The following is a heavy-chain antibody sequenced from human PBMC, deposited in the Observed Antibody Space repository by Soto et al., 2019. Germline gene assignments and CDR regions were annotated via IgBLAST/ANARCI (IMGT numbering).Heavy chain of an antibody. CDR3: ARGKRYTNDY. CDR2: MSPNSGRT. Sequence: QVQLVQSGAEVKKPGASVKVSCKASGYTFSNYDINWVRQATGQGLEWMGWMSPNSGRTGYAQKFQGRVTMTRNTSSSTAYMELSSLRSEDTAVYYCARGKRYTNDYWGQETLVTVSS. J-gene: IGHJ4*02. V-gene: IGHV1-8*01. CDR1: GYTFSNYD. D-gene: IGHD2-2*02.